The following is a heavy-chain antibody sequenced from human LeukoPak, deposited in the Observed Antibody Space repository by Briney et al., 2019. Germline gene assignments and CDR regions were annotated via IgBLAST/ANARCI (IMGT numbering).Heavy chain of an antibody. CDR2: IYYSGST. CDR1: GGSISSYY. D-gene: IGHD1-14*01. J-gene: IGHJ5*02. CDR3: ARITPGNWFDP. Sequence: PSETLSLTCTVSGGSISSYYWSWIRQPPGKGLEWIGYIYYSGSTNYNPSLKSRVTISVDTSKNQFSLKLSSVTAADTAVHYCARITPGNWFDPWGQGTLVTVSS. V-gene: IGHV4-59*01.